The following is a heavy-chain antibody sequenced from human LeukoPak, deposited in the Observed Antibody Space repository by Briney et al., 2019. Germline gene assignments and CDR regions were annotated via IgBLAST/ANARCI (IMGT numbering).Heavy chain of an antibody. V-gene: IGHV1-24*01. CDR3: ATCGGDCYSHFDY. CDR2: FDPEDGET. J-gene: IGHJ4*02. Sequence: ASVKVSCKVSGYTLTELSMHWVRQAPGKGLEWMGGFDPEDGETIYAQKFQGRVTMTEDTSTDTAYMDLSSLRSEDTAVYYCATCGGDCYSHFDYWGQGILVTVSS. CDR1: GYTLTELS. D-gene: IGHD2-21*02.